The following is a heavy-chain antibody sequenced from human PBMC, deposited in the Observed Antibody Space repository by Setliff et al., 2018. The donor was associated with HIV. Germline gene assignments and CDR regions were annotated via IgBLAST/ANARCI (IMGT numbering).Heavy chain of an antibody. CDR2: INHGGRT. Sequence: SETRSLTRAVDGGSLSGYYWSWSRQPPGKGMGWIGEINHGGRTTYNTSLKSRVTILLDTSKNQFSLKLTSVTAADTSGYYCARASPYSSGGICSDSSYGTCVYYNYWGQGPLITSPQ. CDR1: GGSLSGYY. CDR3: ARASPYSSGGICSDSSYGTCVYYNY. D-gene: IGHD2-15*01. J-gene: IGHJ4*02. V-gene: IGHV4-34*01.